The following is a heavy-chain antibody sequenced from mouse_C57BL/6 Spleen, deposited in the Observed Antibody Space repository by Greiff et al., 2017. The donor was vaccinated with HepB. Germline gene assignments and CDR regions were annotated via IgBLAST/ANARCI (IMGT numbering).Heavy chain of an antibody. CDR2: ISSGSSTI. V-gene: IGHV5-17*01. Sequence: EVKLVESGGGLVKPGGSLKLSCAASGFTFSDYGMHWVRQAPEKGLEWVAYISSGSSTIYYADTVKGRFTISRDNAKNTLFLQMTSLRSEDTAMYYCAKENYYSNPNYAMDYWGQGTSVTVSS. CDR1: GFTFSDYG. CDR3: AKENYYSNPNYAMDY. J-gene: IGHJ4*01. D-gene: IGHD2-5*01.